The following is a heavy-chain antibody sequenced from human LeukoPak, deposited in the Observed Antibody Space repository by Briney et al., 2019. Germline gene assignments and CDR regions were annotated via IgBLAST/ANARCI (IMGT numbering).Heavy chain of an antibody. CDR2: INPNTGAT. J-gene: IGHJ4*02. Sequence: ASVKVSCKASGYTFSYYYIHWVRQAPGQGLECMGWINPNTGATNYVQKFKGRVTMTRDTSISTAYMELSSLRSDDAAVYYCTRDSANKPFDYWGQGTLVTVSS. CDR1: GYTFSYYY. CDR3: TRDSANKPFDY. D-gene: IGHD1-14*01. V-gene: IGHV1-2*02.